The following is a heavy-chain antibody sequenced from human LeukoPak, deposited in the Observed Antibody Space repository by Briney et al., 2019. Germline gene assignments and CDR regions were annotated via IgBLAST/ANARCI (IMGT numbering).Heavy chain of an antibody. D-gene: IGHD6-13*01. Sequence: SETMSLTCPVSRGSISSSSYYWGWIRQPPGKGLEWIGSIYYSGSTYYNPSPKSRVTISVDTSKNQFSLKLSSVTAADTAVYYCARVGVRAAAGVDYWGQGTLVTVSS. V-gene: IGHV4-39*07. J-gene: IGHJ4*02. CDR3: ARVGVRAAAGVDY. CDR2: IYYSGST. CDR1: RGSISSSSYY.